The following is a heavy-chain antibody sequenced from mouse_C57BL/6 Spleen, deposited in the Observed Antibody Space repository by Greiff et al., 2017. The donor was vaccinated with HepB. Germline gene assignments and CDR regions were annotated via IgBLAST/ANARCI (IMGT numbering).Heavy chain of an antibody. J-gene: IGHJ4*01. CDR3: ARHREPSPAMDY. D-gene: IGHD3-3*01. Sequence: EVKLVESGGGLVQPGGSLKLSCAASGFTFSDYYMYWVRQTPEQRLEWVAYISNGGGSTYYPDTVKGRFTISRDNAKNTLYLQMSRLKSEDTAMYYCARHREPSPAMDYWGQGTSVTVSS. CDR1: GFTFSDYY. CDR2: ISNGGGST. V-gene: IGHV5-12*01.